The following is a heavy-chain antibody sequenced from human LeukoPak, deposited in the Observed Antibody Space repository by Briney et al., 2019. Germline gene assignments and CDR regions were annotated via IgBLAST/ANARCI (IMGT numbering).Heavy chain of an antibody. V-gene: IGHV3-23*01. CDR1: GFTFSSYV. J-gene: IGHJ4*02. D-gene: IGHD6-19*01. CDR3: AKKVLAVNVQTSLGGF. Sequence: QPGGSLRLSCAASGFTFSSYVMSWVRQAPGKGLEWVSAIRHSGDSTYYADSVKGRFTISRDNSKNTLYLQMNSLRAEDTAVYYCAKKVLAVNVQTSLGGFWGQGTLVTVPS. CDR2: IRHSGDST.